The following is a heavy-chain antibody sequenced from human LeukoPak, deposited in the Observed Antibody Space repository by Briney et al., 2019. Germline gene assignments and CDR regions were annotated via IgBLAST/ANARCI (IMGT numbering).Heavy chain of an antibody. Sequence: PSETLSLTCTVSGGSISSYYWSWIRQPPGKGLEWIGYIYYSGSTNYNPSLKSRVTISVDTSKNQFSLKLSFVTAADTAVYYCARHTGGWGSFDYWGQGTLVTVSS. J-gene: IGHJ4*02. CDR3: ARHTGGWGSFDY. V-gene: IGHV4-59*08. CDR2: IYYSGST. D-gene: IGHD7-27*01. CDR1: GGSISSYY.